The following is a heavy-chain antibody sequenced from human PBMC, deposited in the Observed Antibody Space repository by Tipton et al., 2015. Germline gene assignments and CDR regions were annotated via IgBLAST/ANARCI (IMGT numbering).Heavy chain of an antibody. V-gene: IGHV5-51*01. D-gene: IGHD3-9*01. CDR3: ARRLPYFEWSKVYYFDY. CDR1: GYTFSNHW. CDR2: IHPSDSET. J-gene: IGHJ4*02. Sequence: VQLVQSGGEVKKPGESPKISCKVSGYTFSNHWIGWVRQMPGKGLEWVGIIHPSDSETKYSPSFEGLVTISADKSTSTAYLQWSSLKASDTAVYYCARRLPYFEWSKVYYFDYWGQGSPVTVSP.